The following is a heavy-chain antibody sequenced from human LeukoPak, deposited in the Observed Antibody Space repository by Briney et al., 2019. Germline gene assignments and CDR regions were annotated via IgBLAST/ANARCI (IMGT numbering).Heavy chain of an antibody. CDR2: ISYDGSNK. J-gene: IGHJ4*02. CDR1: GFTLSSYA. Sequence: GGSLRLSRAASGFTLSSYAMHWVRQAPGKGLEWVAVISYDGSNKYYADSVKGRFTISRDNSKNTLYLQMNSLRAEDTAVYYCARASRYYYGSGSYYTFDYWGQGTLVTVSS. D-gene: IGHD3-10*01. V-gene: IGHV3-30*04. CDR3: ARASRYYYGSGSYYTFDY.